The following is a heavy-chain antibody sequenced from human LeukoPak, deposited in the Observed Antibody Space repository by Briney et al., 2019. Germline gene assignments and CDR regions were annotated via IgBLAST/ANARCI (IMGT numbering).Heavy chain of an antibody. V-gene: IGHV4-39*01. CDR1: GGSISSYY. D-gene: IGHD6-13*01. J-gene: IGHJ5*02. Sequence: PSETLSLTCTVSGGSISSYYWGWIRQPPGKGLEWIGDISYSGNTYCNPSLKSRVTISVDTSKNQFSLKLSSVTATDTAVYYCASGGSSSWYRWFDPWGQGTLVTVSS. CDR2: ISYSGNT. CDR3: ASGGSSSWYRWFDP.